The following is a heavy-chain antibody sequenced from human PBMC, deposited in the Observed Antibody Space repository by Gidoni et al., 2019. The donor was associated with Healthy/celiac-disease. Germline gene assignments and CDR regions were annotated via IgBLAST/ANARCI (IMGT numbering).Heavy chain of an antibody. CDR3: AKCFVGGSSLPHYYYGMDV. CDR1: GFTFSSYG. V-gene: IGHV3-30*18. Sequence: QVQLVESGGGVVQPGRSLRLSCAASGFTFSSYGMHWVRQAPGKGLEWVAVISYDGSNKYYADSVKGRFTISRDNSKNTLYLQMNSLRAEDTAVYYCAKCFVGGSSLPHYYYGMDVWGQGTTVTVSS. CDR2: ISYDGSNK. J-gene: IGHJ6*02. D-gene: IGHD6-13*01.